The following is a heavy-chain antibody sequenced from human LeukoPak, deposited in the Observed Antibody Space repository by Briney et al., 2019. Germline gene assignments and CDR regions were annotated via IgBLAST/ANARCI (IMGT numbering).Heavy chain of an antibody. CDR1: GYTFTTYG. J-gene: IGHJ4*02. D-gene: IGHD6-19*01. CDR2: ISAYNGNT. Sequence: GASVKVSCKASGYTFTTYGISWVRQAPGQGLEWMGWISAYNGNTNYAQKLHGRVTMTTDTSTSTAYMELRSLGSDDKAVYYCARDHGIAVAGSRRYFDYWGQGTLVTVSS. CDR3: ARDHGIAVAGSRRYFDY. V-gene: IGHV1-18*01.